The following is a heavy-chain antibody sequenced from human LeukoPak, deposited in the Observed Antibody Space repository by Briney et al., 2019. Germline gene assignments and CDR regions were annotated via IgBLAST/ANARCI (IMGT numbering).Heavy chain of an antibody. CDR3: AGRVVDTASFDY. V-gene: IGHV4-34*01. J-gene: IGHJ4*02. CDR2: INHSGST. CDR1: GGSFSGYY. D-gene: IGHD5-18*01. Sequence: SETLSLTCAVYGGSFSGYYWSWIRQPPGKGLEWIGEINHSGSTNYNPSLKSRVTISVDTSKNQFSLKLSSVTAADTAVYYCAGRVVDTASFDYWGQGTLVTVSS.